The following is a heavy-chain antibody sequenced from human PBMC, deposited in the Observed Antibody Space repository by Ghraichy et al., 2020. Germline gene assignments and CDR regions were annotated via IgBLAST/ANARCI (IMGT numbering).Heavy chain of an antibody. V-gene: IGHV4-59*01. Sequence: SETLSLTYTVSGGSISSYYWSWIRQPPGKGLEWIGYISYIGSTKYNPSLKSRVTISEDTSKNQFSLRLSSVTAADTAVYYCAREGYRTPPTYYYYGMDVWGQGTTVTVSS. D-gene: IGHD5-18*01. CDR1: GGSISSYY. J-gene: IGHJ6*02. CDR2: ISYIGST. CDR3: AREGYRTPPTYYYYGMDV.